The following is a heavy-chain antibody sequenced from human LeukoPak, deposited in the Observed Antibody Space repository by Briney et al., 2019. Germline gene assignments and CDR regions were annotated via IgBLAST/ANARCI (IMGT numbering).Heavy chain of an antibody. Sequence: GGSLRLSCAASGLTFSSYWMSWVRQAPGKGLEWVANIKQDGSEKYYVDSVKGRFTISRDNAKNSLYLQMNSLRAEDTAVYGAARGFDPWGQGTLVTVSS. CDR3: ARGFDP. CDR2: IKQDGSEK. CDR1: GLTFSSYW. D-gene: IGHD6-25*01. V-gene: IGHV3-7*01. J-gene: IGHJ5*02.